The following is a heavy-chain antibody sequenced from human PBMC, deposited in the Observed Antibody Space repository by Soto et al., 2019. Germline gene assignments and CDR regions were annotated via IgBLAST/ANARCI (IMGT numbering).Heavy chain of an antibody. V-gene: IGHV4-30-2*01. CDR1: GGSISSGCYS. J-gene: IGHJ6*02. CDR3: ARDRRSGYSYGSPYYYYGMDV. Sequence: TLSLTFAVSGGSISSGCYSWSWIRQPPGKGLEWIGYIYHSGSTYYNPSLKSRVTISVDRSKNQFSLKLSSVTAADTAVYYCARDRRSGYSYGSPYYYYGMDVWGQGTTVTVSS. D-gene: IGHD5-18*01. CDR2: IYHSGST.